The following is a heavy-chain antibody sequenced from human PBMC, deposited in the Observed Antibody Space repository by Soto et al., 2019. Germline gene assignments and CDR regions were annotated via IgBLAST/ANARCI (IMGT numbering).Heavy chain of an antibody. Sequence: GGSLRLSCAASGFTFSSYGMHWVRQAPGKGLEWVAVIWYDGSNKYYADSVKGRFTISRDNSKNTLYLQMNSLRAEDTAVYYCARDLKTYYYGSGSPDYGMDVWGQGTTVTVSS. J-gene: IGHJ6*02. CDR1: GFTFSSYG. CDR2: IWYDGSNK. V-gene: IGHV3-33*01. CDR3: ARDLKTYYYGSGSPDYGMDV. D-gene: IGHD3-10*01.